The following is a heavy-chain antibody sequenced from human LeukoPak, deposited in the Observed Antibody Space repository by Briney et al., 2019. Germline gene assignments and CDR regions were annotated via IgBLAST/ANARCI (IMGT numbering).Heavy chain of an antibody. CDR3: ARLSRGASAGFDC. Sequence: PSETLSLTCSVSGDSINSYYWSWLRQPPGKGLEWIAYIYYTGSTNYNPSLKSRLTISVDTSKNQFSLKLNSVTAADTAVYYCARLSRGASAGFDCWGQGALVTVSS. J-gene: IGHJ4*02. CDR1: GDSINSYY. D-gene: IGHD6-13*01. CDR2: IYYTGST. V-gene: IGHV4-59*08.